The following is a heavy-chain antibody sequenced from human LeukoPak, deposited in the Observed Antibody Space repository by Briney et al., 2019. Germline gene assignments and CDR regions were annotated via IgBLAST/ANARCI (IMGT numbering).Heavy chain of an antibody. D-gene: IGHD5-24*01. CDR2: MNPNSGNT. CDR1: GYTFTSYD. V-gene: IGHV1-8*01. J-gene: IGHJ4*02. Sequence: ASVKVSCKASGYTFTSYDINWVRQATGQGLEWMGWMNPNSGNTGYAQKFQGRVTMTRNTSISTAYMELSSLRSEDTAVYYCARGRGWLQFYYFDYWGQGTLVTVSS. CDR3: ARGRGWLQFYYFDY.